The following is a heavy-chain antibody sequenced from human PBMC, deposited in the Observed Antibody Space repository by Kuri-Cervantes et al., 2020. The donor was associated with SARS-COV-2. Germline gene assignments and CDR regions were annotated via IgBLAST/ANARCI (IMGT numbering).Heavy chain of an antibody. J-gene: IGHJ6*02. CDR1: GFTFSSYG. Sequence: GGSLRLSCAASGFTFSSYGVHWVRQAPGKGLEWVAVISYDGSNKYYADSVKGRFTISRDNSKNTLYLQMNSLRAEDTAVYYCARSSGQIFYYYGMDVWGQGTTVTVSS. D-gene: IGHD2-15*01. CDR3: ARSSGQIFYYYGMDV. V-gene: IGHV3-30*03. CDR2: ISYDGSNK.